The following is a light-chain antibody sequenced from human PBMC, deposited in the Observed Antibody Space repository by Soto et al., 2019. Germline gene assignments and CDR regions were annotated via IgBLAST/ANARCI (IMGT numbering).Light chain of an antibody. CDR1: SSDLGGLNY. CDR2: KVD. J-gene: IGLJ3*02. V-gene: IGLV2-14*01. Sequence: QSALTQPASVSGSPGQSITIPCSCRSSDLGGLNYVSWYQQHPGKVPKLIIYKVDNRPSGISDRFSASKSGNTASLTISGLQAEDEAHYYCSSYTTVPSPQWVFAGGTKLTVL. CDR3: SSYTTVPSPQWV.